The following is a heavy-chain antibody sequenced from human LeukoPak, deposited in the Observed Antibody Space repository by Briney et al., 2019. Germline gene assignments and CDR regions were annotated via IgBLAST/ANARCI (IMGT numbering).Heavy chain of an antibody. CDR2: IYDSGST. J-gene: IGHJ4*02. CDR3: ARGNGNYDYVWGSYRPSLLFDY. CDR1: GGSISSGDYY. D-gene: IGHD3-16*02. Sequence: SQTLSLTCTVSGGSISSGDYYWSWIRQPPGKGLEWIGYIYDSGSTYYNPSLKSRVTISVDTSKNQFSLKLSSVTAADTAVYYCARGNGNYDYVWGSYRPSLLFDYWGQGTLVTVSS. V-gene: IGHV4-30-4*01.